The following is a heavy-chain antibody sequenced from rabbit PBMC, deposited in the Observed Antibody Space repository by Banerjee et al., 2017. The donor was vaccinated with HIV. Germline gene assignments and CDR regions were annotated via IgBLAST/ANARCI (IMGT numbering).Heavy chain of an antibody. CDR3: ARVEYAGYAGYGYFDL. CDR2: INTSNGNT. J-gene: IGHJ6*01. D-gene: IGHD8-1*01. CDR1: GFDFSSNA. Sequence: QEQLVESGGGLVQPEGSLTLTCTASGFDFSSNAMCWVRQAPGKGLEWIACINTSNGNTVYASWAKGRFTISKTSSTTVTLQMTSLTAADTATYFCARVEYAGYAGYGYFDLWGQGTLVTVS. V-gene: IGHV1S45*01.